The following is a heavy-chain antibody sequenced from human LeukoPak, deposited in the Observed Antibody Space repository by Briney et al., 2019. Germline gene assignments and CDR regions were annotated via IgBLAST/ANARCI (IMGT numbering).Heavy chain of an antibody. CDR2: IRYDGSNK. CDR3: AKRAVSMVWGSYYYYMDV. Sequence: GGSLRLSCAASGFTFSSYGMHWVRQAPGKGLEWVAFIRYDGSNKYYADSVKGRFTISRDNSKNTLYLQMNSLRAEDTAVYYCAKRAVSMVWGSYYYYMDVWGKGTTVTISS. V-gene: IGHV3-30*02. CDR1: GFTFSSYG. D-gene: IGHD3-10*01. J-gene: IGHJ6*03.